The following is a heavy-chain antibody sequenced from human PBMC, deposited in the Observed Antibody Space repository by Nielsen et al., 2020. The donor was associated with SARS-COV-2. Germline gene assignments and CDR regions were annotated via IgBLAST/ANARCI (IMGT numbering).Heavy chain of an antibody. V-gene: IGHV4-39*07. Sequence: SETLSLTCTVSGGSISSSSYYWGWIRQPPGKGLEWIGSIYYSGSTYYNPSLKSRVTISVDTSKNQFSLKLSSVTAADTAVYYCARDTAPELYYYYMDVWGKGTTVTVSS. CDR3: ARDTAPELYYYYMDV. CDR2: IYYSGST. CDR1: GGSISSSSYY. J-gene: IGHJ6*03. D-gene: IGHD5-18*01.